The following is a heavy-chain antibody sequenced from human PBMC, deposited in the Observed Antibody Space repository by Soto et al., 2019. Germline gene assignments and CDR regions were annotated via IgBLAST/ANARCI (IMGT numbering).Heavy chain of an antibody. D-gene: IGHD2-2*01. V-gene: IGHV4-30-2*01. CDR1: GDTISTGGYS. CDR2: IYHSGST. CDR3: ARVPDR. J-gene: IGHJ5*02. Sequence: SETMSLTCGVSGDTISTGGYSWAWIRQPPGKGLEWIGYIYHSGSTYYNPSLKSRVTISVDRSKNQFSLKLSSVTAADTAVYYCARVPDRWGQGTLVTVSS.